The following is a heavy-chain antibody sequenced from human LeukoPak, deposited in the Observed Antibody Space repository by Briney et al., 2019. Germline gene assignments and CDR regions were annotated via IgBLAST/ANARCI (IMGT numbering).Heavy chain of an antibody. CDR1: GFTFDDYA. CDR3: ALAVAGTTIDY. V-gene: IGHV3-9*01. D-gene: IGHD6-19*01. J-gene: IGHJ4*02. Sequence: PGRSLRLSCAASGFTFDDYAMHWVRQAPGKGLEWVSGISWNSGSIGYADSVKGRFTISRDNAKNSLYLQMNSLRAEDTALYYCALAVAGTTIDYWGQGTLVTVSP. CDR2: ISWNSGSI.